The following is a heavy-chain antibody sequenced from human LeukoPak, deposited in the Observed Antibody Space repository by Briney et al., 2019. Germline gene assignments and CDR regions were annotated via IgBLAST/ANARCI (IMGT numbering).Heavy chain of an antibody. J-gene: IGHJ6*04. CDR1: GVTFGDYD. Sequence: PGGSLRLSCTISGVTFGDYDLSGVRQAPGKGLEWVSLLRGEPHGGSAEYAASVEGRFSVSRDDSKSVAYLQMNSVKTEDTGVYFCTTAQFFYCLSWSHTLYTYLDVWGKGTTVIVSP. CDR3: TTAQFFYCLSWSHTLYTYLDV. CDR2: LRGEPHGGSA. D-gene: IGHD2-2*02. V-gene: IGHV3-49*04.